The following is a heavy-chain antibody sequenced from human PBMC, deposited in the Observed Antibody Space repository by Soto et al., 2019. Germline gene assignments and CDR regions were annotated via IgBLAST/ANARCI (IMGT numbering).Heavy chain of an antibody. J-gene: IGHJ4*02. CDR2: VKDGGHT. CDR3: ARHHDS. Sequence: SETLSLTCAVTGGSLGGYYWSWIRQPPGKGLEWIGEVKDGGHTNYSPSLRGRVTISSDTSNNQFSLRLNSVTAADTGVYYCARHHDSWGQGTLVTVSS. CDR1: GGSLGGYY. V-gene: IGHV4-34*01.